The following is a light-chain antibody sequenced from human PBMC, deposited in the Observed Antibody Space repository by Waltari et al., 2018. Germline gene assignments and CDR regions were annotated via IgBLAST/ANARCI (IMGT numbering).Light chain of an antibody. J-gene: IGLJ2*01. CDR3: QSYDSSLRI. Sequence: QSVLPQPPSVSGAPGQTVTIHCTGSSSHSGADYDVHWYQQLPGTAPKLLIYATNNRPSGVPARFSGSKSGTSASLAITGLQPEDEATYFCQSYDSSLRIFGGGTKLTVL. CDR2: ATN. V-gene: IGLV1-40*01. CDR1: SSHSGADYD.